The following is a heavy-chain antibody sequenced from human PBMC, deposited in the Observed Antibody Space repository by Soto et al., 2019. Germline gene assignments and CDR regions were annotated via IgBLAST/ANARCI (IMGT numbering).Heavy chain of an antibody. CDR3: AKLYGDDYYYYYYMDV. D-gene: IGHD4-17*01. V-gene: IGHV3-23*01. J-gene: IGHJ6*03. CDR2: ISGSGGST. Sequence: GGSLRLSCAASGFTFSSYAMCWVRQAPGKGLEWVSAISGSGGSTYYADSVKGRFTISRDNSKNTLYLQMNSLRAEDTAVYYCAKLYGDDYYYYYYMDVWGKGTTVTVSS. CDR1: GFTFSSYA.